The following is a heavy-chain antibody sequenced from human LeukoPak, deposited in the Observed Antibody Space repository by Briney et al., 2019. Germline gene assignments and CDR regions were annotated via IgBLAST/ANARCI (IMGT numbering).Heavy chain of an antibody. CDR2: ISFDGTNT. CDR3: AKDRIQLWPRNPPHEIDF. V-gene: IGHV3-30*18. CDR1: GFTFSNYG. D-gene: IGHD5-18*01. J-gene: IGHJ4*01. Sequence: PGRSLRLSCAASGFTFSNYGMHWVRQAPGKGLEWVAVISFDGTNTYYADSLKGRFSVSRDNSKNTVYLRLNSLRPEDTATYFCAKDRIQLWPRNPPHEIDFWGHGTLVAVSS.